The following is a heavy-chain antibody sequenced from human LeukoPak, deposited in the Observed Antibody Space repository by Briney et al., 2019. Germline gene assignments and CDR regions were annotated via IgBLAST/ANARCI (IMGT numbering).Heavy chain of an antibody. Sequence: GGSLRLSCEASGFNFITYAVSWVRQAPGRGLEWVSAFSDYNDNTYYADSVKGRFTISIDISKNTLYLQMNGLRADGTALYYCAKTTAPGRYSPEYYPDSWVQGTLVTVSS. CDR2: FSDYNDNT. CDR1: GFNFITYA. D-gene: IGHD2-15*01. J-gene: IGHJ4*02. V-gene: IGHV3-23*01. CDR3: AKTTAPGRYSPEYYPDS.